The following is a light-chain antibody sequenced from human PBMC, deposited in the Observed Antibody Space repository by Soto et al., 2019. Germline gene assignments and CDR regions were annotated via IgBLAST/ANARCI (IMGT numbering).Light chain of an antibody. CDR3: QQANSFPFT. CDR2: AAS. Sequence: DIQMTQSPSSVSAAVGDRVTITCRASQGISSWLGWYQQKPGKAPKLLIYAASSLQSGVPSRFSGSGSGTDFPLTLSSLQPEDFASYYGQQANSFPFTFGGGTKVEIK. CDR1: QGISSW. V-gene: IGKV1D-12*01. J-gene: IGKJ4*01.